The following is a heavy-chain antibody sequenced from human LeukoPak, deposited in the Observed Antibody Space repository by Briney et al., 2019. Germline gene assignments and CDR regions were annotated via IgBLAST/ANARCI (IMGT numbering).Heavy chain of an antibody. D-gene: IGHD5-18*01. CDR2: IYYSGST. CDR3: ARDSDHTSMLFKGFDY. Sequence: SETLSLTCTVSGDSISNYYWSWIRQPPGRRLEWIGYIYYSGSTNYSPSLKSRVTISIDTSKNLFSLNLTSVTAADTAVYYCARDSDHTSMLFKGFDYWGQGTLVTVSS. V-gene: IGHV4-59*12. J-gene: IGHJ4*02. CDR1: GDSISNYY.